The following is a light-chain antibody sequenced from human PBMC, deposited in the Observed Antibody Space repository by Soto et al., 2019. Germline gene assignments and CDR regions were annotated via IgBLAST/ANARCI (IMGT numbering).Light chain of an antibody. V-gene: IGKV3-11*01. CDR3: QQRIDWPVT. J-gene: IGKJ5*01. CDR1: PSVGNY. Sequence: EIVLTQSPATLSLSPGERATLSCRASPSVGNYLAWYQQKPGQAPRLLIYDASNRAPGIPARFSGSGSETDFTLPISSLEPEDFAVYYCQQRIDWPVTFRQGTRLEIK. CDR2: DAS.